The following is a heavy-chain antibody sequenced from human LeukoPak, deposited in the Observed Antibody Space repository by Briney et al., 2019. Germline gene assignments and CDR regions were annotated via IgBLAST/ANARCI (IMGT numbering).Heavy chain of an antibody. J-gene: IGHJ4*02. CDR1: GFTFSNVW. Sequence: GGSLRLSCAASGFTFSNVWMSWVRQVSGKGLEWVGRIKRKTDGGTTDYAAPVKGRFTISRDDSKNTLYLQMNSLKTEDTAVYYCTTTQVGATFGLDYWGQGTLVTVSS. D-gene: IGHD1-26*01. CDR2: IKRKTDGGTT. V-gene: IGHV3-15*01. CDR3: TTTQVGATFGLDY.